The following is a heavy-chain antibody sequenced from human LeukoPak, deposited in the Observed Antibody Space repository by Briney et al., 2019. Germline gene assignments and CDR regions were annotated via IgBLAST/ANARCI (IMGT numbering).Heavy chain of an antibody. D-gene: IGHD4-11*01. CDR1: GFNFSIYG. V-gene: IGHV3-33*01. J-gene: IGHJ3*01. CDR2: IWFDGSNE. CDR3: ARERFDSKGYYLDAFDP. Sequence: GGSLRLSCSASGFNFSIYGMHWVRQGPSRGLEWVSLIWFDGSNENYAASVDGRFTISRDNSKNTVFLQMSSLRAEDTAVYFCARERFDSKGYYLDAFDPWGQGTTVTVSS.